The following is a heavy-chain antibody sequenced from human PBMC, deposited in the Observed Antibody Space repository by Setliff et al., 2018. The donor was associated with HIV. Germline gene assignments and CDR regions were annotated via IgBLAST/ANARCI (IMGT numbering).Heavy chain of an antibody. CDR2: INPKSGGT. V-gene: IGHV1-2*06. J-gene: IGHJ3*02. Sequence: ASVKVSCKASGHTFANSYLHWVRQGPGQGPEWLGRINPKSGGTRYAQKFQGRVSMTRDTAISTTYMELSRLRSDDSAVYYCARLPFITIFGVLNGDDGFDIWGQGTMVTVSS. CDR1: GHTFANSY. CDR3: ARLPFITIFGVLNGDDGFDI. D-gene: IGHD3-3*01.